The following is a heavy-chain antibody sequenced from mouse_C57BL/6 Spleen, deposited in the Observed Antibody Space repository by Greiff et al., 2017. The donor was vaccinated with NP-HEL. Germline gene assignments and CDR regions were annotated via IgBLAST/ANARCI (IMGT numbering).Heavy chain of an antibody. D-gene: IGHD1-1*01. CDR2: IDPENGDT. V-gene: IGHV14-4*01. CDR1: GFNIKDDY. CDR3: TTEGDYYGSSGYFDV. Sequence: EVHLVESGAELVRPGASVKLSCTASGFNIKDDYMHWVKQRPEQGLEWIGWIDPENGDTEYASKFQGKATITADTSSNTAYLQLSSLTSEDTAVYYCTTEGDYYGSSGYFDVWGTGTTVTVSS. J-gene: IGHJ1*03.